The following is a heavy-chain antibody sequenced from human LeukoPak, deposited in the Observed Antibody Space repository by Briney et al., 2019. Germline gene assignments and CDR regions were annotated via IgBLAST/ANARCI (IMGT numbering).Heavy chain of an antibody. CDR1: GYTFTSYA. V-gene: IGHV7-4-1*02. Sequence: GASVKVSCKASGYTFTSYAMNWVRQAPGQGLEWMGWINTNTGNPTYAQGFTGRFVFSLDSSVSTAYLRISNLMPEDTAKYYCAREILRFDIWGQGTMVTVSS. CDR3: AREILRFDI. J-gene: IGHJ3*02. CDR2: INTNTGNP.